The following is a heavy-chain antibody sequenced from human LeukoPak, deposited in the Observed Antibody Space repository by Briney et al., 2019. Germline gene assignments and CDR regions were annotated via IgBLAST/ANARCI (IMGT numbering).Heavy chain of an antibody. Sequence: AESLKISCKGSGYSFTSYWISWVRQLPGKGLEWIGIIYPGDSDTRYSPSFQGQVTISADKSISTAYLQWSSLKASDTAMYYCARLGYCSGGGCYSGGILLDPWGQGTLVTVSS. CDR3: ARLGYCSGGGCYSGGILLDP. CDR2: IYPGDSDT. D-gene: IGHD2-15*01. CDR1: GYSFTSYW. J-gene: IGHJ5*02. V-gene: IGHV5-51*01.